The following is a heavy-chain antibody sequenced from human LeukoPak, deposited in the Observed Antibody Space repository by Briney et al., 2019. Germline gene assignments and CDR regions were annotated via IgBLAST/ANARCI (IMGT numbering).Heavy chain of an antibody. CDR3: ARGTGGWYFDL. D-gene: IGHD1/OR15-1a*01. CDR2: IYYSGST. J-gene: IGHJ2*01. V-gene: IGHV4-59*01. Sequence: SETLSLTCTVSGGSISSYYWSWIRQPPGKGLEWIGYIYYSGSTNYNPSLKSRVTISIDTSKNQFSLKLTSVTAADTAVYYCARGTGGWYFDLWGRGTLVTVSS. CDR1: GGSISSYY.